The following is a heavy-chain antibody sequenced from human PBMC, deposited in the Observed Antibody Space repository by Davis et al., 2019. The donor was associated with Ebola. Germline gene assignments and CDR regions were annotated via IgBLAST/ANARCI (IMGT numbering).Heavy chain of an antibody. D-gene: IGHD2-21*02. CDR2: INAGNGNT. Sequence: ASVTVSCKASGYTFTSYAMHWVRQAPGQRLEWMGWINAGNGNTKYSQKFQGRVTITADESTSTAYMELSSLRSDDTAVYYCARDHRGDSNYWGQGTLVTVSS. CDR1: GYTFTSYA. V-gene: IGHV1-3*01. J-gene: IGHJ4*02. CDR3: ARDHRGDSNY.